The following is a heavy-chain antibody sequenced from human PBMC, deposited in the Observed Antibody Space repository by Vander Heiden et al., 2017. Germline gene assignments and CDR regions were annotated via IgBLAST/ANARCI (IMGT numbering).Heavy chain of an antibody. Sequence: QVQLVQSGAEVKKPGASVKVSGKASGYTFTSYVINWVRQATGQGLEWMGWMNPNSGNTGYIQKFQGRVTMTRNTSISTAYMELSSLRSEDTAVYFCARGRRAAAGTDYWGQGTLVTVSS. V-gene: IGHV1-8*01. J-gene: IGHJ4*02. D-gene: IGHD6-13*01. CDR1: GYTFTSYV. CDR2: MNPNSGNT. CDR3: ARGRRAAAGTDY.